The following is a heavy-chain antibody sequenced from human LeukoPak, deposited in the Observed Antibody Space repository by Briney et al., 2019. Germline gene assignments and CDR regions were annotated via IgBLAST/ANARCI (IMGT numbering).Heavy chain of an antibody. CDR1: GVSISSYY. CDR2: IYYSGST. J-gene: IGHJ4*02. V-gene: IGHV4-59*01. Sequence: PSETLSLTCTVSGVSISSYYWSWIPPPPGKGREWIGYIYYSGSTNYNPSLKSRVTISVDTSKNQFSLKLSSVTAADTAVYYCARDNCSGGSCYPDYWGQGTLVTVSS. CDR3: ARDNCSGGSCYPDY. D-gene: IGHD2-15*01.